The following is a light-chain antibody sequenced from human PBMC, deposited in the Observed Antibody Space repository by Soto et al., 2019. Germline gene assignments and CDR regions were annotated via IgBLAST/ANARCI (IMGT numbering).Light chain of an antibody. Sequence: QSALTQPPSASVTPGQRVTISCSGSSSNIGSNYVYWYQQLPGTAPKLLIYRNNQRPSGVPDRFSGSKSGTSASLAISGLRSEDEADYYCAAWDDSLSGNYVFGAGTKVTVL. V-gene: IGLV1-47*01. J-gene: IGLJ1*01. CDR2: RNN. CDR3: AAWDDSLSGNYV. CDR1: SSNIGSNY.